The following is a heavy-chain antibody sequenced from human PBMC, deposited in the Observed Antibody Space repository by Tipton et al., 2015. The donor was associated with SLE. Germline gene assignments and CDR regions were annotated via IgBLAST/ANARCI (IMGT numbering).Heavy chain of an antibody. CDR1: GGSFSGYY. CDR2: IYTSGST. Sequence: TLSLTCAVYGGSFSGYYWSWIRQPPGKGLEWIGRIYTSGSTNYNPSLKSRVTMSVDTSKNQFSLKLSSVTAADTAVYYCARLGGYSTYFDYWGQGTLVTVSS. J-gene: IGHJ4*02. V-gene: IGHV4-59*10. CDR3: ARLGGYSTYFDY. D-gene: IGHD4-11*01.